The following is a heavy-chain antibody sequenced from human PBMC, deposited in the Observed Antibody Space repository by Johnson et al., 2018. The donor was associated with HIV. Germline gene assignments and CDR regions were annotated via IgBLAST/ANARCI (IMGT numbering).Heavy chain of an antibody. CDR1: GFTFSDYY. D-gene: IGHD1-14*01. CDR3: ASSGPTGAFDF. Sequence: QVQLVESGGGLVQPGGSLRLSCTVSGFTFSDYYMSWIRQAPGKGLAWVAYISSDGSGTYYADTVKGRFTISKDNARNTMFVQRKSLRAEDTAVYYCASSGPTGAFDFWGQGTMVTVSS. J-gene: IGHJ3*01. V-gene: IGHV3-11*04. CDR2: ISSDGSGT.